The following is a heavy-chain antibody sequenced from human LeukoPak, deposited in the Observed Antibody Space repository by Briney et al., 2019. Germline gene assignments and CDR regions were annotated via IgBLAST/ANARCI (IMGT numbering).Heavy chain of an antibody. CDR1: GYTFTSYY. J-gene: IGHJ4*02. CDR3: NTRYCSSTSCYSEEDY. Sequence: ASVKVSCKASGYTFTSYYMHWVRQAPGQGLEWMGIINLSGGSTSYAQKFQGRVTMTRDTSTSTVYMELSSLRSEDTAVYYCNTRYCSSTSCYSEEDYWGQGTLVTVSS. CDR2: INLSGGST. D-gene: IGHD2-2*01. V-gene: IGHV1-46*01.